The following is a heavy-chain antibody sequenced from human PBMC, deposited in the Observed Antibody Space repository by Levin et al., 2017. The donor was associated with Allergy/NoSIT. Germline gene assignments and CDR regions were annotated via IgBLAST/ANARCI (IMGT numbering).Heavy chain of an antibody. Sequence: GGSLRLSCAASGFTFSSYAMSWVRQAPGKGLEWVSAISGSGGYTYYADSVKGRLTISSDNSKNTLYPQKNSLRAEDTAVYYCAKDDSCYDSWGGPFDYWGQGTLVTVSS. CDR3: AKDDSCYDSWGGPFDY. D-gene: IGHD5-12*01. V-gene: IGHV3-23*01. J-gene: IGHJ4*02. CDR2: ISGSGGYT. CDR1: GFTFSSYA.